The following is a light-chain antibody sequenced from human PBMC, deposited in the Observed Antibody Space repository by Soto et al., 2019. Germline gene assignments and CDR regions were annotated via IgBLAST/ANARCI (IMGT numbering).Light chain of an antibody. CDR3: QQYGSSLIT. Sequence: EIVLTQSPGTVSLSPGERATLSCRASQSITSSFLAWYQQKPGQAPRLLMYAISSRAAGIPDRFSGSGSGTDFTLTISRLEPEDFAVYYCQQYGSSLITFGQGTRLAIK. CDR2: AIS. V-gene: IGKV3-20*01. CDR1: QSITSSF. J-gene: IGKJ5*01.